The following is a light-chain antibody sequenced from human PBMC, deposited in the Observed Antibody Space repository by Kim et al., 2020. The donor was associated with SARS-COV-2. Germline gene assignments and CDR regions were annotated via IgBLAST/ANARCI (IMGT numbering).Light chain of an antibody. J-gene: IGKJ4*01. CDR2: WAS. CDR3: QQYYSIPLT. V-gene: IGKV4-1*01. CDR1: QSVLYSSNNKNY. Sequence: DIVVTQYPDSLAVSLGERATINCKSSQSVLYSSNNKNYLSWYQQKPGQPPKLLIYWASTREFGVPDRFNGSGSGTDFTLTISSLRAEDVAVYYCQQYYSIPLTFGGGTKVDIK.